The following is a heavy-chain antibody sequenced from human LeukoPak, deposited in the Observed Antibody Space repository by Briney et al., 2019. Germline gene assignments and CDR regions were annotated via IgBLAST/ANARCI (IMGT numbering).Heavy chain of an antibody. J-gene: IGHJ6*02. Sequence: PGGSLRLSCAASGFTFSSYGMHWVRQAPGKGLEGVAVISYDGSNKYYADSVKGRFTISRDNSKNTLYMQMTSVRAEGTAVYYCAKGGIAVAANYSYGMDVWGQGPTVPVSS. CDR3: AKGGIAVAANYSYGMDV. CDR2: ISYDGSNK. V-gene: IGHV3-30*18. CDR1: GFTFSSYG. D-gene: IGHD6-19*01.